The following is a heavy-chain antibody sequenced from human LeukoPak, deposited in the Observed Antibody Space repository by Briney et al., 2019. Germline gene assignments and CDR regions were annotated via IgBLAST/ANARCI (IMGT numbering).Heavy chain of an antibody. V-gene: IGHV4-59*01. J-gene: IGHJ4*02. CDR3: ARDPGASVFDY. CDR2: IYYSGST. D-gene: IGHD3-10*01. CDR1: GGSISSYY. Sequence: SETLSLTCTVSGGSISSYYWSWIRQPPGKGLEWIGYIYYSGSTNYNPSLTSRVTISVDTSKNQFSLKLSSVTAADTAVYYCARDPGASVFDYWGQGTLVTVSS.